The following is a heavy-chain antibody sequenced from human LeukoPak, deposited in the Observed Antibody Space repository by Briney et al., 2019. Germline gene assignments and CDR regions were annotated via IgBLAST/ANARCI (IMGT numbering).Heavy chain of an antibody. CDR1: AVIVSSNY. J-gene: IGHJ3*01. D-gene: IGHD3-10*01. CDR2: LYSDGTT. Sequence: PGGSLRLSCAASAVIVSSNYMSWVRQSPGKGLEWVSVLYSDGTTYYADSVKGRFTISRDNSKNTLYLQMNSLRVEDTAVYYCARTMVRGSIDAFDVWGQGTLVTVSS. V-gene: IGHV3-66*01. CDR3: ARTMVRGSIDAFDV.